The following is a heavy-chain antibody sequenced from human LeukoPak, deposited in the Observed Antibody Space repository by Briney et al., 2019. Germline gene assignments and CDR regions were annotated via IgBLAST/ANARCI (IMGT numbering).Heavy chain of an antibody. CDR3: AKRGYYYDSGGDYYFDY. CDR1: GFTFSSYA. CDR2: LSGSGGLT. J-gene: IGHJ4*02. V-gene: IGHV3-23*01. Sequence: PGGSLRLSCAASGFTFSSYAMSWVRQAPGTGLEWVSALSGSGGLTYYADSVKGRFTISRDNSKNTLCLQMNSLRAEDTAVYYCAKRGYYYDSGGDYYFDYWGQGTLVTVSS. D-gene: IGHD3-22*01.